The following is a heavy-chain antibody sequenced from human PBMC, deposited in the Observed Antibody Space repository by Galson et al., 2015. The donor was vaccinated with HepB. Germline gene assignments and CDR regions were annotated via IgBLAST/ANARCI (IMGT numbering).Heavy chain of an antibody. CDR2: INPNSGVT. CDR1: RYSFSAYY. CDR3: TRGGATAGPKFYWFDP. J-gene: IGHJ5*02. D-gene: IGHD1-1*01. V-gene: IGHV1-2*06. Sequence: SVKASCKASRYSFSAYYLHWVRQAPGQGPEWMGRINPNSGVTTYAQRFQGRVTMTRDSSINTAFMTLNSLRSDDTAIYYCTRGGATAGPKFYWFDPWGQGTLVTVSS.